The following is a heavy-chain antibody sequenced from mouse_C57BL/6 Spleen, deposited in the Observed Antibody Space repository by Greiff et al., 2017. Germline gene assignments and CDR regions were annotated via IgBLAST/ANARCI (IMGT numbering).Heavy chain of an antibody. D-gene: IGHD1-1*01. Sequence: QVQLQQPGAELVKPGASVKLSCKASGYTFTSYWMHWVQQRPGRGLEWIGRIDPNSGGTKYNEKFKSKATLTVDKPTSTAYMQLSSLTSEDSAVYYCERYYYGSSYDWYFDVWGTGTTVTVSS. CDR3: ERYYYGSSYDWYFDV. V-gene: IGHV1-72*01. CDR1: GYTFTSYW. J-gene: IGHJ1*03. CDR2: IDPNSGGT.